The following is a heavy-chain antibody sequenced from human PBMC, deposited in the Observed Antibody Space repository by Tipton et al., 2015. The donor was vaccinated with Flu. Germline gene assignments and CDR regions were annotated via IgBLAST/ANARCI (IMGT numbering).Heavy chain of an antibody. CDR3: ARTTYDYTNYGTPGAYGMDV. D-gene: IGHD3-16*01. J-gene: IGHJ6*02. CDR2: IRSSTIYI. CDR1: GFTFSNYN. Sequence: GSLRLSCTASGFTFSNYNMNWVRQAPGKGLEWISSIRSSTIYIYYADSVKGRFTISRDNAKNSLYLQMNSLRVEDTAVYYCARTTYDYTNYGTPGAYGMDVWSQGTTVTVSS. V-gene: IGHV3-21*01.